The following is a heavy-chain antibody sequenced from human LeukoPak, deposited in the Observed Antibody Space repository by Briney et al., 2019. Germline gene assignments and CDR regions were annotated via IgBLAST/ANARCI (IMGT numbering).Heavy chain of an antibody. J-gene: IGHJ6*04. D-gene: IGHD3-10*01. CDR1: GFTFSSYS. V-gene: IGHV3-21*01. Sequence: PGGSLRLSCAASGFTFSSYSMNWVRQAPGKGLEWVSSISSSSSSYIYYADSVKGRFTISRDNAKNSLYLQMNSLRAEDTAVYYCARDLYYYGSGSYYNRPYYYGMDVWGKGTTVTVSS. CDR2: ISSSSSSYI. CDR3: ARDLYYYGSGSYYNRPYYYGMDV.